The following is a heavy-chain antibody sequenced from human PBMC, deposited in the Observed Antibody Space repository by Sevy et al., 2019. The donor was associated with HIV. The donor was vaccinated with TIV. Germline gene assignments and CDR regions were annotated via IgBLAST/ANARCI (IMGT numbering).Heavy chain of an antibody. V-gene: IGHV1-46*03. J-gene: IGHJ4*02. Sequence: ASVKVSCKASGYTFTNYYMHWVRQAPGQGLEWMGIINPSDVSTVYAQKFQGRVTMTRDTSTGSVYMELRSLRSDETAVYYCGRTSPREGFDHWGQGALGTVSS. CDR3: GRTSPREGFDH. CDR2: INPSDVST. CDR1: GYTFTNYY.